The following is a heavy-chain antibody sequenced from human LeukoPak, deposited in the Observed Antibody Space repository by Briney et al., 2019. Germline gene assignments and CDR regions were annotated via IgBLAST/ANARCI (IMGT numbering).Heavy chain of an antibody. J-gene: IGHJ4*02. D-gene: IGHD3-22*01. CDR2: INPNSGGT. V-gene: IGHV1-2*02. CDR1: GYTFTGYY. CDR3: ARALYRYYDSSGHYYAPPSF. Sequence: ASVKVSCKASGYTFTGYYMHWVRQAPGQGLEWMGWINPNSGGTNYAQKFQGRVTMTRDTSVSTAYMELSRLRSDDTAVYYCARALYRYYDSSGHYYAPPSFWGQGTLVTVSS.